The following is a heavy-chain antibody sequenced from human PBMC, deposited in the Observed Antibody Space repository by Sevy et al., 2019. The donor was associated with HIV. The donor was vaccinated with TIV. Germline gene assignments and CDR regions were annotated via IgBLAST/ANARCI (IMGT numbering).Heavy chain of an antibody. J-gene: IGHJ6*02. CDR1: GGSFSGYY. D-gene: IGHD4-17*01. V-gene: IGHV4-34*01. CDR3: AGLRATTVTTGAIFYYYYGMDV. CDR2: INHSGST. Sequence: SETLSLACAVYGGSFSGYYWSWIRQPPGKGLEWIGEINHSGSTNYNPSLKSRVIISVDTSKNQFSLKLSSVTAADTAVYYCAGLRATTVTTGAIFYYYYGMDVWGQGTTVTVSS.